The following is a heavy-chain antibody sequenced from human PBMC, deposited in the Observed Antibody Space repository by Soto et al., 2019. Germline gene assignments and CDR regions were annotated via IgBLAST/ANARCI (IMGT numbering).Heavy chain of an antibody. V-gene: IGHV5-10-1*01. Sequence: GESLKISCKGSGYSFTSYWISWVRQMPGKGLEWMGRIDPSDSYTNYIPSFQGHVTISADKSISTAYLQWSSLKASDTAMYYCARSLISVVYIAVAGTGGMDVWCQGTTVTVSS. J-gene: IGHJ6*02. CDR2: IDPSDSYT. CDR3: ARSLISVVYIAVAGTGGMDV. CDR1: GYSFTSYW. D-gene: IGHD6-19*01.